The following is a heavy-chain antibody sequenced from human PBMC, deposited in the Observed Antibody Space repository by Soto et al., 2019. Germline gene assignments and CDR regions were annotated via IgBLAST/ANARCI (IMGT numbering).Heavy chain of an antibody. CDR2: ISSSSSYI. J-gene: IGHJ6*02. V-gene: IGHV3-21*01. Sequence: GGSLRLSCAASGFTFSSYGMHWVRQAPGKGLEWVSSISSSSSYIYYADSVKGQFTISRDNAKNSLYLQMNSLRAEDTAVYYCASIVVPAAIFVWGQGTTVTVSS. CDR1: GFTFSSYG. CDR3: ASIVVPAAIFV. D-gene: IGHD2-2*01.